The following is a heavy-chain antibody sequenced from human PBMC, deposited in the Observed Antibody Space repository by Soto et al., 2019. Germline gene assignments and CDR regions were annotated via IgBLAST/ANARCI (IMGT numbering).Heavy chain of an antibody. CDR3: AQGTAVMGHSDMIV. CDR1: GDTLTNHA. Sequence: QVHLVQSGAEEKKAGSSVKVSCKASGDTLTNHAVSWVRQAPGQGLEWMGGITPIYDTTNIAQKFHGRLTFSAAASSATVYMALQSLTSGATAVYSCAQGTAVMGHSDMIVWGQGTTVIVSS. V-gene: IGHV1-69*12. D-gene: IGHD2-21*01. CDR2: ITPIYDTT. J-gene: IGHJ6*02.